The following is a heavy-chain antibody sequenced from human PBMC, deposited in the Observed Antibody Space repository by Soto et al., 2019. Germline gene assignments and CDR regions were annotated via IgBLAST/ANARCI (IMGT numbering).Heavy chain of an antibody. D-gene: IGHD1-26*01. J-gene: IGHJ4*02. Sequence: QVQLQESGPGLVKPSDTLSLTCAVSGYSISSSNWWGWIRQPPGKGLEWIGYIYYSGTTYYNPSLKLRSTMSSDTSKTRCSLRLPSVTAVYTAVYYCARREIQGPIDYWGQGTLVTVSS. CDR1: GYSISSSNW. V-gene: IGHV4-28*01. CDR3: ARREIQGPIDY. CDR2: IYYSGTT.